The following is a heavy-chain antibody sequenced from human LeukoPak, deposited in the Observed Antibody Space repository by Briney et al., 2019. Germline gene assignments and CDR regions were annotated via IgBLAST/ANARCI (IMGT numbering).Heavy chain of an antibody. V-gene: IGHV5-51*01. CDR3: ARSGGNYYSI. D-gene: IGHD1-26*01. CDR1: GDRFTSYW. CDR2: IYPGDSDT. J-gene: IGHJ3*02. Sequence: GESLKISCKGSGDRFTSYWIGWVRQMPGKGLEWMGIIYPGDSDTIYSPSFQGQVTISADKSTSTANLQWSSLKASDTAMYYCARSGGNYYSIWGQGTMVTVSS.